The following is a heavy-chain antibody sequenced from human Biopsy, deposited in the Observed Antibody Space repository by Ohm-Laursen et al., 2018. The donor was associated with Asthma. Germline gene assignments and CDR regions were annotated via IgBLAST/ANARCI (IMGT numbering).Heavy chain of an antibody. V-gene: IGHV4-59*01. D-gene: IGHD4-11*01. CDR3: ARGVGTTYVDDVIRYFDL. CDR2: IYYSGST. J-gene: IGHJ2*01. CDR1: GVSISSDY. Sequence: SETLSLTCTVSGVSISSDYWSWIRLPPGKGLEWIGHIYYSGSTNYQPSLKSRVTISVDTSKNQFSLKLSSVTAADTAVYYCARGVGTTYVDDVIRYFDLWGRGTLVTVSS.